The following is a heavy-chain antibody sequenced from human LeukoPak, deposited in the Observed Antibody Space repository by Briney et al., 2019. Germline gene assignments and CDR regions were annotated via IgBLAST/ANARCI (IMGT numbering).Heavy chain of an antibody. J-gene: IGHJ4*02. CDR1: GFTSSSYS. V-gene: IGHV3-21*01. Sequence: NPGGSLRLSCAASGFTSSSYSMSWVRQAPGKGLEWVSSISSSSSYIYYADSVKGRFTISRDNAKNSLYLQMNSLRAEDTAVYYCARNRGIMITSPDYWGQGTLVTVSS. D-gene: IGHD3-16*01. CDR2: ISSSSSYI. CDR3: ARNRGIMITSPDY.